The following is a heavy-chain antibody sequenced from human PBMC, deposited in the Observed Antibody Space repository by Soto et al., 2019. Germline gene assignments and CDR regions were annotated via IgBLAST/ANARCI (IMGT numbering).Heavy chain of an antibody. CDR2: IYYSGST. CDR3: ARDGSGSYYYYYGMDV. CDR1: GGSISSGDYY. Sequence: SETLSLTCTVSGGSISSGDYYWSWIRQPPGKGLEWIGYIYYSGSTYYNPSLKSRVTISVDTSKNQFSLKLSSVTAADTAVYYCARDGSGSYYYYYGMDVWRQGTTVTVSS. V-gene: IGHV4-30-4*01. J-gene: IGHJ6*02. D-gene: IGHD3-10*01.